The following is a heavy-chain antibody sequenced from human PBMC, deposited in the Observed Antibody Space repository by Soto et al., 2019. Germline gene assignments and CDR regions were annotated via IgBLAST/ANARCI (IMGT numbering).Heavy chain of an antibody. J-gene: IGHJ5*02. CDR3: AKSGRRFLDGSELDP. V-gene: IGHV3-30*18. CDR2: ISYDGSNK. D-gene: IGHD3-3*01. CDR1: GFTFSSYG. Sequence: QVQLVESGGGVVQPGRSLRLSCAASGFTFSSYGMHWVRQAPGKGLEWVAVISYDGSNKYYADSVKGRFTISRDNSKNTLYLQMNSLRAGDTAVYYCAKSGRRFLDGSELDPWGQGTLVTVSS.